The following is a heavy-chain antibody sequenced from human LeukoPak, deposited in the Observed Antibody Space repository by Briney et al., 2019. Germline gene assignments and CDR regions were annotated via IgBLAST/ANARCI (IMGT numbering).Heavy chain of an antibody. D-gene: IGHD5-18*01. J-gene: IGHJ4*02. CDR1: GVTFTNYW. CDR2: IFPHDSDT. V-gene: IGHV5-51*01. CDR3: ARGGYSYGYVDH. Sequence: GECLKISCKSSGVTFTNYWIAWVRQMPGKGLEWLGIIFPHDSDTRYSPSFQGQVTISADKSITTAYLQWSSLRASDTALYYCARGGYSYGYVDHWGQGTLVTVSS.